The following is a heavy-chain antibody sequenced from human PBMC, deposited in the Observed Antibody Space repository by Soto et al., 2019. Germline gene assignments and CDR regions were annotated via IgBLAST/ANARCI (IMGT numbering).Heavy chain of an antibody. CDR3: ARDNETGTVYWYFDL. D-gene: IGHD3-9*01. CDR1: GGSLSSSSYY. Sequence: SETLSLTCTVSGGSLSSSSYYWGWIRQPPRKGLERIGSIYYSGSTYHNPSLKNRVTISVDTPKDQFSLKLISVTAADTAVYYCARDNETGTVYWYFDLWGRGTLVTVSS. CDR2: IYYSGST. V-gene: IGHV4-39*07. J-gene: IGHJ2*01.